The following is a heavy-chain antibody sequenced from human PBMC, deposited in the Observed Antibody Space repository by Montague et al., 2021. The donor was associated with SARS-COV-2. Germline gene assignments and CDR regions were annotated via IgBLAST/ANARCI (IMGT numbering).Heavy chain of an antibody. Sequence: SETLSLTCTVSGGSISSSSYYWGWIRQPPGKGLEWIGSIYYSGSTYYNPSLKSRVTISVDTSKNQFSLKLSSVTAADTAVYYRARHTYYYGSGSYWFDPWGRETLFTVPS. CDR2: IYYSGST. CDR3: ARHTYYYGSGSYWFDP. V-gene: IGHV4-39*01. CDR1: GGSISSSSYY. J-gene: IGHJ5*02. D-gene: IGHD3-10*01.